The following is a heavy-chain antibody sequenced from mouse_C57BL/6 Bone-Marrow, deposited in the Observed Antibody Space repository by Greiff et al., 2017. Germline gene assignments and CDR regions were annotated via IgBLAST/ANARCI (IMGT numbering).Heavy chain of an antibody. CDR2: IYPRDGST. D-gene: IGHD1-1*01. J-gene: IGHJ2*01. Sequence: QVHVKQSGPELVKPGASVKLSCKASGYTFTSYDINWVKQRPGQGLEWIGWIYPRDGSTKYNEKFKGKATLTVDTSSSTAYMELRSLTSEDSAVYFCARVTFSTVVATDYWGQGTTLTVSS. CDR3: ARVTFSTVVATDY. V-gene: IGHV1-85*01. CDR1: GYTFTSYD.